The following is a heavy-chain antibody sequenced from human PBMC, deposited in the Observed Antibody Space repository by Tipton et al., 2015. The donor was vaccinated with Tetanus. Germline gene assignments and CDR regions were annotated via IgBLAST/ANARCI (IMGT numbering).Heavy chain of an antibody. Sequence: TLSLTCSVSGGSISSGDFYWSWIRQPPGKGLEWIGYVPNSGTTYYNPSLKSRLSISVDTSKNQFSMELNSVTAADTAVYYCARVGDCGGDRCDLSFYYFDYWGQGTLVTVSS. CDR3: ARVGDCGGDRCDLSFYYFDY. V-gene: IGHV4-30-4*01. CDR2: VPNSGTT. D-gene: IGHD2-21*01. CDR1: GGSISSGDFY. J-gene: IGHJ4*02.